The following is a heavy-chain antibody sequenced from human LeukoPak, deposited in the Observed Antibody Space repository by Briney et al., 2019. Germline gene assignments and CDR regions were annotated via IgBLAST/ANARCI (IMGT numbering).Heavy chain of an antibody. Sequence: SEPLSLTCTVSGGSISRSGYYWGWFRQPPGKGLEWIGNIFYTGTTYYNPSLKSRVTISVDTSKNQFSLKLSSVTAADTAVYYCAREGSSSPDYWGQGILVTVSS. CDR2: IFYTGTT. CDR1: GGSISRSGYY. CDR3: AREGSSSPDY. V-gene: IGHV4-39*07. D-gene: IGHD6-6*01. J-gene: IGHJ4*02.